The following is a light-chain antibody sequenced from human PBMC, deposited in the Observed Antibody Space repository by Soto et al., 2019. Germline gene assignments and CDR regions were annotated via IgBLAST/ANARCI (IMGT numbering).Light chain of an antibody. CDR3: ETWDSNTHVV. CDR2: LEGRGSY. CDR1: XXXXXYI. Sequence: QTVVTQSSSACASLGSSXTXXXXXXXXXXXYIIAGHQQQPGKAPRFLMKLEGRGSYNKGSGVPDRFSGSSSGADRYLTISNLQSEDEADYYCETWDSNTHVVFGGGTKLTVL. V-gene: IGLV4-60*03. J-gene: IGLJ2*01.